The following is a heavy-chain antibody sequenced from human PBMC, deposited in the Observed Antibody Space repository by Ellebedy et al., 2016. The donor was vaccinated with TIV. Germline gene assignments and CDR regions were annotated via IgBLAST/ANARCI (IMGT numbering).Heavy chain of an antibody. J-gene: IGHJ5*02. CDR3: ARRGYGSGRYNWFDP. CDR2: INHSGSA. Sequence: SETLSLXXAAYGGSFSEYHWSWIRQFPGKGLEWIGEINHSGSANYSPSLKSRVTISVDTSKSQFSLKVTSVTAADTAVYFCARRGYGSGRYNWFDPWGQGTLVTVSS. CDR1: GGSFSEYH. V-gene: IGHV4-34*01. D-gene: IGHD3-10*01.